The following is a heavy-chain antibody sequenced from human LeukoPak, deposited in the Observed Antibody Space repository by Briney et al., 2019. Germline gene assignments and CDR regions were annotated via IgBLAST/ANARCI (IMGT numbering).Heavy chain of an antibody. J-gene: IGHJ3*02. CDR1: GGSISSHY. V-gene: IGHV4-59*11. D-gene: IGHD1-26*01. Sequence: SETLSLTCTVSGGSISSHYWSWIRQPPGKGLGWIGYIYYSGSTNYNPSLKSRVTISVDTSKNQFSLKLSSVTAADTAVYYCASGVGATRVDIWGQGTMVTVSS. CDR2: IYYSGST. CDR3: ASGVGATRVDI.